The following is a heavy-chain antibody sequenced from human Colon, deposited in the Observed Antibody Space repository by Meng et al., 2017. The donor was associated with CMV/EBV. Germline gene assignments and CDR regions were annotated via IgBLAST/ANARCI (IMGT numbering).Heavy chain of an antibody. CDR2: ITWDGGRT. Sequence: GGSLRLSCVASGFKLGDYTMHWVRQAPGKGLEWVSFITWDGGRTYYADSVKGRFTISRDNSKNSPYLQMDSLTTEDTAFYYCAKDAYGSGSHYDFWGQGTLVTVSS. D-gene: IGHD3-10*01. J-gene: IGHJ4*02. CDR3: AKDAYGSGSHYDF. V-gene: IGHV3-43*01. CDR1: GFKLGDYT.